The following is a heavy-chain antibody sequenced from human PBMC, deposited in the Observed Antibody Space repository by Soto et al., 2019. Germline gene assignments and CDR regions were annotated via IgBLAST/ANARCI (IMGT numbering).Heavy chain of an antibody. CDR3: ARDQYYDFWSGHHRNYYYGMDV. CDR1: GYTFTSYG. V-gene: IGHV1-18*01. Sequence: ASVKVSCKASGYTFTSYGISWVRQAPGQGLERMGWISAYNGNTNYAQKLQGRVTMTTDTSTSTAYMELRSLRSDDTAVYYCARDQYYDFWSGHHRNYYYGMDVWGQGTTVTVSS. J-gene: IGHJ6*02. D-gene: IGHD3-3*01. CDR2: ISAYNGNT.